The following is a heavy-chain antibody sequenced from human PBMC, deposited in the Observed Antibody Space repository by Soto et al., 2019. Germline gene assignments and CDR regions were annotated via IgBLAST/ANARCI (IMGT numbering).Heavy chain of an antibody. V-gene: IGHV4-4*07. D-gene: IGHD3-10*01. J-gene: IGHJ5*02. CDR1: GGSISSYY. Sequence: SETLSLTCTVSGGSISSYYWSWIRQPAGKGLEWIGRIYTSGSTNYNPSLKSRVTMSVDTSKNQFSLKLSSVTAADTAVYYCARARGGIRFGADSWFDPWGQGTLVTVSS. CDR3: ARARGGIRFGADSWFDP. CDR2: IYTSGST.